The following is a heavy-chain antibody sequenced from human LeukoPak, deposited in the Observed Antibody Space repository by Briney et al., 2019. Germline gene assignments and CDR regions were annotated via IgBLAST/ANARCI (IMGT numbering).Heavy chain of an antibody. V-gene: IGHV4-31*03. CDR2: IYYSGRT. J-gene: IGHJ3*02. Sequence: SSETLSLTCTVSGDSIRTSGYYWTWIRQHPGKDLEWIGYIYYSGRTYYSPSLKSRVTISVHTSENQFSLESSSVTAADTAVYYCARGSAAGWHAFDIWGQGTMVTVSS. D-gene: IGHD5-24*01. CDR3: ARGSAAGWHAFDI. CDR1: GDSIRTSGYY.